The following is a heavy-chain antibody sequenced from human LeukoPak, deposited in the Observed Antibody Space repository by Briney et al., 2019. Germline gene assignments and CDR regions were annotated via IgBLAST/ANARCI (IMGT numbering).Heavy chain of an antibody. CDR2: ISYDGSNK. V-gene: IGHV3-30*04. CDR1: GFTFSSYA. CDR3: ARETMVRAFYYYMDV. Sequence: PGGSLRLSCAASGFTFSSYAMHWVRQAPGKGLEWVAVISYDGSNKYYADSVKGRFTISRDNSKNTLYLQMNSLRAEDTAVYYCARETMVRAFYYYMDVWGKGTTVTISS. D-gene: IGHD3-10*01. J-gene: IGHJ6*03.